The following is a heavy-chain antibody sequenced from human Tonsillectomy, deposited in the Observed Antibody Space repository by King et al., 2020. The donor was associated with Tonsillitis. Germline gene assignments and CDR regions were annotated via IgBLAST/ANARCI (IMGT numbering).Heavy chain of an antibody. CDR2: ISGSSGHT. CDR3: AKPHYDSGKYYAAFDS. CDR1: GFTFSDSY. Sequence: VQLVESGGGLVKPGGSLRLSCAASGFTFSDSYMMWIRQAPGKGLEWLSYISGSSGHTNYADSVKGRFTISRDNAKNSLYLQMNSLRAEDTAVYYCAKPHYDSGKYYAAFDSWGQGALVTVSS. D-gene: IGHD3-22*01. V-gene: IGHV3-11*06. J-gene: IGHJ4*02.